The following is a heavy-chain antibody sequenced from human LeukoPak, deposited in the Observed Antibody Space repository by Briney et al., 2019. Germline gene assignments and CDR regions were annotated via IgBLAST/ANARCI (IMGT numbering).Heavy chain of an antibody. D-gene: IGHD3-9*01. CDR3: ARGGYFDWLPVDY. V-gene: IGHV3-66*01. J-gene: IGHJ4*02. CDR2: IYSGGST. Sequence: HPGGSLRLSCAASGFTVSSNYMSWVRQAPGKGLEWVSVIYSGGSTYYADSVKGRFTISRDNSKNTLYLQMNSLRAEDTAVYYCARGGYFDWLPVDYWGQGTLVTVSS. CDR1: GFTVSSNY.